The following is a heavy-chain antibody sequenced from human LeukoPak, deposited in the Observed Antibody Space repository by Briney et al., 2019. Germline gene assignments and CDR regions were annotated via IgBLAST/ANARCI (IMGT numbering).Heavy chain of an antibody. CDR1: GFTFRTYW. D-gene: IGHD6-13*01. Sequence: GGSLRLSCEGSGFTFRTYWMTWVRQAPGKGLEWVANIKQDGSEKYYVDSVKGRFTISRDNAQNSLYLQMNSLRAEDTAVYCCARPRDSGWSKTWDYWGQGTLVTVSS. J-gene: IGHJ4*02. V-gene: IGHV3-7*03. CDR2: IKQDGSEK. CDR3: ARPRDSGWSKTWDY.